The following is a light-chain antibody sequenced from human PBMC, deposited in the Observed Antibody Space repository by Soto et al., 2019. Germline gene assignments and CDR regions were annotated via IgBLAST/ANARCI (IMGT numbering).Light chain of an antibody. CDR2: DAS. J-gene: IGKJ1*01. CDR3: QQYNNWPPWT. Sequence: EIVMTQSPATLSVSPGERVTLSCRASQSVSSSLAWFQQKPGQAPRLLIYDASTRATGIPARFSGSGSGTEFTLTIRSLQSEDFAVYYCQQYNNWPPWTFGQGTKVEIK. CDR1: QSVSSS. V-gene: IGKV3-15*01.